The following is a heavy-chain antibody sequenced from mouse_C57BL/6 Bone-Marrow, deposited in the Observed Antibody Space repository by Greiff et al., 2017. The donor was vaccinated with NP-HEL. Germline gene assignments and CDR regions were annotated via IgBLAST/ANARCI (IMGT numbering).Heavy chain of an antibody. Sequence: EVQRVESGGGLVQPKGSLKLSCAASGFTFNTYAMHWVRQAPGKGLEWVARIRSKSSNYATYYADSVKDRFTISRDDSQSMLYLQMNNLKTEDTAMYYCVRAHYYGSSYDAMDYWGQGTSGTVSS. D-gene: IGHD1-1*01. J-gene: IGHJ4*01. CDR1: GFTFNTYA. CDR2: IRSKSSNYAT. CDR3: VRAHYYGSSYDAMDY. V-gene: IGHV10-3*01.